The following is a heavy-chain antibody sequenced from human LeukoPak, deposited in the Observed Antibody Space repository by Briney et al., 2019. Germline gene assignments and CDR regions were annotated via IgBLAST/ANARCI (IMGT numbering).Heavy chain of an antibody. D-gene: IGHD2-15*01. CDR1: GFTFSSYS. CDR3: ARDRDMTDPYFDY. Sequence: GGSLRLSCAASGFTFSSYSMNWVRQAPGKGLEWVSYISSSSSTIYYADSVKGRFTISRDNAKNSLYLQMNSLRAEDTAVYYCARDRDMTDPYFDYWGQGTLVTVSS. V-gene: IGHV3-48*04. J-gene: IGHJ4*02. CDR2: ISSSSSTI.